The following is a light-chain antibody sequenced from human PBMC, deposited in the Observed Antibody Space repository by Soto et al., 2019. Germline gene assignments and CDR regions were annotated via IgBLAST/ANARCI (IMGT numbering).Light chain of an antibody. CDR1: SSDIGGYSY. V-gene: IGLV2-14*03. CDR3: TSYTTSSTYV. Sequence: QSELTQPASVSGSPGQSITISCNGTSSDIGGYSYVSWYQQQPGNAPKLVISDVSNRPSGVSDRFSGSKSGNTASLTISGLQTEDEADYYCTSYTTSSTYVFGTGTKVTV. CDR2: DVS. J-gene: IGLJ1*01.